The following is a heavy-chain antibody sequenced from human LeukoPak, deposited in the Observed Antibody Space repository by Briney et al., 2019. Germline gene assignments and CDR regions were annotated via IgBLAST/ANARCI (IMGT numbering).Heavy chain of an antibody. CDR3: ARGSGYYYDSSGSQFDY. V-gene: IGHV1-8*01. J-gene: IGHJ4*02. CDR2: MNPNSGNT. D-gene: IGHD3-22*01. CDR1: GYTFTSYD. Sequence: PEASVKVSCKASGYTFTSYDINWVRQATGQGLEWMGWMNPNSGNTGYAQKFQGRVTMTRNTSISTAYMELSSLRSEDTAVYYCARGSGYYYDSSGSQFDYWGQGTLVTVSS.